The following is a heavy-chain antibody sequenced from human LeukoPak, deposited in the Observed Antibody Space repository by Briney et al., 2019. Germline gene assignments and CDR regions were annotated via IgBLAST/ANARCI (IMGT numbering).Heavy chain of an antibody. V-gene: IGHV4-59*01. CDR3: ARVPFFLSGWFDP. CDR2: VFHNGST. Sequence: SETLSLTCTVSGGSINTYYWSWLRQPPGKGLEWIGYVFHNGSTNYNPSLKSRVTISVDTSKKQFSLKLSSVTAADTAVYYCARVPFFLSGWFDPWGPGTLVTVSS. D-gene: IGHD2/OR15-2a*01. J-gene: IGHJ5*02. CDR1: GGSINTYY.